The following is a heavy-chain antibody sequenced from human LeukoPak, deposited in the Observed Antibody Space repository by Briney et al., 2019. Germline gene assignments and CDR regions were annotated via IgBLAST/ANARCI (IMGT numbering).Heavy chain of an antibody. V-gene: IGHV3-64D*06. CDR1: GFTFSSYA. D-gene: IGHD3-10*01. Sequence: GGSLRLSCSASGFTFSSYAMHWVRQAPGKGLEYVSAISSNGGSTYYADSVKGRFTISRDNSKNTLYLQMSSLRAEDTAVYYCASSSYYGSGSCFDYWGQGTLVTVSS. J-gene: IGHJ4*02. CDR3: ASSSYYGSGSCFDY. CDR2: ISSNGGST.